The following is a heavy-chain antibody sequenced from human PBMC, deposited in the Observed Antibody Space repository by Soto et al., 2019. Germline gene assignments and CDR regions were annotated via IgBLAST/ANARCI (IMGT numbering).Heavy chain of an antibody. CDR3: ARHSPPLEWLLSGVGFDY. CDR1: GGSSTSSGCY. J-gene: IGHJ4*02. D-gene: IGHD3-3*01. Sequence: PSETLSLPCTVAGGSSTSSGCYRGCIRQPPGKGLAWIVSIYYSGSTYYNPSLKSRVTISVDTSKIPFSLKLSSVTAADTALYYCARHSPPLEWLLSGVGFDYWVQGTLVTVSS. V-gene: IGHV4-39*01. CDR2: IYYSGST.